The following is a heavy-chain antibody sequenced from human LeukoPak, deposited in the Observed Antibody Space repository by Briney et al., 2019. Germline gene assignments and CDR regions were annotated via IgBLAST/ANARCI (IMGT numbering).Heavy chain of an antibody. CDR1: GGSISSGSYY. Sequence: PSQTLSLTCTVSGGSISSGSYYWSWIRQPAGKGLEWIGRIYTSGSTYYNPSLKSRVTISVDTSKNQFSLKLSSVTAADTAVYYCARILPYYYYGMDVWGQGTTVTVSS. CDR3: ARILPYYYYGMDV. D-gene: IGHD2/OR15-2a*01. CDR2: IYTSGST. V-gene: IGHV4-61*02. J-gene: IGHJ6*02.